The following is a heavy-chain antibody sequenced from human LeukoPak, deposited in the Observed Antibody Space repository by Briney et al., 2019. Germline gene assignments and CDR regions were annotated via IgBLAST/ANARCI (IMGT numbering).Heavy chain of an antibody. D-gene: IGHD2-15*01. J-gene: IGHJ4*02. CDR1: GGSIDSRSYY. V-gene: IGHV4-39*01. CDR3: ARRSEFDNTHYHYFDY. Sequence: SETLSLTCTVSGGSIDSRSYYWDWIRQAPGKGLEWIGTIYHSGSTEYNPSLKSRVAIFVDTSKNQFSLILHSVAAADTAVYYCARRSEFDNTHYHYFDYWGQGAMVTVSS. CDR2: IYHSGST.